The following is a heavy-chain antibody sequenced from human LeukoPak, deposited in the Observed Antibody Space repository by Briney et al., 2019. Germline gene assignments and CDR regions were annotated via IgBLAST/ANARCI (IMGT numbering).Heavy chain of an antibody. D-gene: IGHD3-22*01. J-gene: IGHJ4*02. CDR2: INNDGSIT. Sequence: PGGSLRLSCAASEFTISRYWMHWVRQAPGKGLVWVSNINNDGSITTYADSVKGRFTISRDNVKNTLFLQMNSLGAEDTAVYYCARGAYYYEDWGQGTLVTVSS. CDR3: ARGAYYYED. V-gene: IGHV3-74*01. CDR1: EFTISRYW.